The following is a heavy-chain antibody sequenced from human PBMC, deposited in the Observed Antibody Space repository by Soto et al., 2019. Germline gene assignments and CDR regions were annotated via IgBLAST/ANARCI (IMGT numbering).Heavy chain of an antibody. Sequence: PGGSLRLSCVGSGFTFGNYAMSWVRQAPGKGLEWVSSITGIDGRTYYADSVKGRFTISRDNPKNTLYLQMNNLRAEDKAMFYCAKDRGPYCSGGICYPPSWFDPWGQGTQVTVYS. CDR3: AKDRGPYCSGGICYPPSWFDP. D-gene: IGHD2-15*01. J-gene: IGHJ5*02. V-gene: IGHV3-23*01. CDR1: GFTFGNYA. CDR2: ITGIDGRT.